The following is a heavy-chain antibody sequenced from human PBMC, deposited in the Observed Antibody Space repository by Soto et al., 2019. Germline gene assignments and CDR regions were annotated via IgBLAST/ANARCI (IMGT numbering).Heavy chain of an antibody. Sequence: SVKVSCKASGGTFSSDAISWVRQAPGQVLEWMGVIIPILGTASYAQKFQGRVTFTADESTGTAYMELSSLRSEDTAVYYCASRRETSPFEYGGQGTLVTVSS. CDR1: GGTFSSDA. CDR2: IIPILGTA. CDR3: ASRRETSPFEY. J-gene: IGHJ4*02. V-gene: IGHV1-69*13.